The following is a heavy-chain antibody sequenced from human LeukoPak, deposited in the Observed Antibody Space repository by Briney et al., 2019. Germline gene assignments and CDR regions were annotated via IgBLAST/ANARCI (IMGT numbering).Heavy chain of an antibody. CDR3: AKDFRIGYSAYFDY. CDR2: IYENGGTT. J-gene: IGHJ4*02. Sequence: GGSLRLSCVGSGFTFRSHAMSWVRQAPEKGLEFVSGIYENGGTTYYADSVKGRFSISRGNSKNTLYLQMDSLRGEDTAVYYCAKDFRIGYSAYFDYWGQGALVTVSS. D-gene: IGHD2-21*01. V-gene: IGHV3-23*01. CDR1: GFTFRSHA.